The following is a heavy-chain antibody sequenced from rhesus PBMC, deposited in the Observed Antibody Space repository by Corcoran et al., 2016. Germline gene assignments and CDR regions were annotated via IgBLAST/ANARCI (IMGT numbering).Heavy chain of an antibody. D-gene: IGHD3-3*01. Sequence: EVRLVESGGGLAKPGGSRSLTCAASGFTCGCSCMNWVRQALVKGLEWVSAINSGGGSTYYADSVKGRFTISRDNSKNTLSLQMNSPRAEDTAVYYCAKRFSDYYFDYWGQGVLVTVSS. CDR3: AKRFSDYYFDY. CDR2: INSGGGST. J-gene: IGHJ4*01. CDR1: GFTCGCSC. V-gene: IGHV3S25*01.